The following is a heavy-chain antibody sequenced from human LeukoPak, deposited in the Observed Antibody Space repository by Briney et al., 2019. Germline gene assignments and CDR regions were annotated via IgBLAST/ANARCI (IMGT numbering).Heavy chain of an antibody. CDR2: ISSSSSYI. CDR1: GFTFSSYS. D-gene: IGHD2-15*01. Sequence: GGSLRLSCAASGFTFSSYSMNWVRQAPGKGLEWVSSISSSSSYIYYADSVKGRFTISRDNAKNSPYLQMNSLRAEDTAVYYCARGGYCSGGSCAFQHWGQGTLVTVSS. V-gene: IGHV3-21*01. J-gene: IGHJ1*01. CDR3: ARGGYCSGGSCAFQH.